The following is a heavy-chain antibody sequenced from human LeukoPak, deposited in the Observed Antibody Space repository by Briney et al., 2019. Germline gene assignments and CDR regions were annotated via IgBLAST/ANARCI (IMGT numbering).Heavy chain of an antibody. Sequence: GGSLRLSCAASGFTFSSYGMHWVRQAPGKGLEWVAVIWYDGGNKYYADSVKGRFTISRDNSKDTLYLQMNSLRAEDTAVYYCARDSPLNDYGDLDYWGQGTLVTVSS. V-gene: IGHV3-33*01. CDR1: GFTFSSYG. CDR2: IWYDGGNK. D-gene: IGHD4-17*01. CDR3: ARDSPLNDYGDLDY. J-gene: IGHJ4*02.